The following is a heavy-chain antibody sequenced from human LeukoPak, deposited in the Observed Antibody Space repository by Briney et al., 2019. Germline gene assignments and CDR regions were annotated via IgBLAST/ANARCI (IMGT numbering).Heavy chain of an antibody. V-gene: IGHV4-39*07. J-gene: IGHJ4*02. Sequence: SETLSLTCIVSGVSISSNDYYWAWIRQPPGEGLEWIGSINYRGITYYNPSLESRVTISVDTSKNQFSLKLSSVTAADTAVYYCARGLGVPTVDYWGQGTLVTVSS. CDR1: GVSISSNDYY. CDR2: INYRGIT. D-gene: IGHD3-16*01. CDR3: ARGLGVPTVDY.